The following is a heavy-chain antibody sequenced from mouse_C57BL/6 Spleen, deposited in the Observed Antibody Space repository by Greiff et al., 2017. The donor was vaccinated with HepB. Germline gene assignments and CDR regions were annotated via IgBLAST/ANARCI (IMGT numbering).Heavy chain of an antibody. J-gene: IGHJ3*01. V-gene: IGHV1-62-2*01. CDR3: ARHERVYDGYPAWFAY. CDR1: GYTFTEYT. D-gene: IGHD2-3*01. CDR2: FYPGSGSI. Sequence: VQVMESGAELVKPGASVKLSCKASGYTFTEYTIHWVKQRSGQGLEWIGWFYPGSGSIKYNEKFKDKATLTADKSSSTVYMELSRLTSEDSAVYFCARHERVYDGYPAWFAYWGQGTLVTVSA.